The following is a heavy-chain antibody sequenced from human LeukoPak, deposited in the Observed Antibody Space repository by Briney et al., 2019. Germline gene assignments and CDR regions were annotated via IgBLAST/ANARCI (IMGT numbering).Heavy chain of an antibody. J-gene: IGHJ4*02. CDR3: ARDRGSGSYPDY. D-gene: IGHD3-10*01. Sequence: GGSLRLSCAASGFTLSSYSMHWVRQAPGKGLQFVSAISRNGGNTYYANSVKGRFTISRDISKNTLYLQMGSLRPEDTAVYYCARDRGSGSYPDYWGQGTLVTVSS. V-gene: IGHV3-64*01. CDR1: GFTLSSYS. CDR2: ISRNGGNT.